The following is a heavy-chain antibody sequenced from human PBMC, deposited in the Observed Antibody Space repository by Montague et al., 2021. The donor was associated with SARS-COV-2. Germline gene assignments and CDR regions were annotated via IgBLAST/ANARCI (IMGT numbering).Heavy chain of an antibody. CDR1: GGSFSGYY. CDR2: INHSGST. V-gene: IGHV4-34*01. Sequence: SETLSLTCAVYGGSFSGYYWSWIRQPPGKGLEWIGEINHSGSTNYNPSLKSRVTISVDTPKNQFSLKLSSVTAADTAVYYCARGYQLRFLEWSSRQSTFDYWGQGTLVTVSS. CDR3: ARGYQLRFLEWSSRQSTFDY. D-gene: IGHD3-3*01. J-gene: IGHJ4*02.